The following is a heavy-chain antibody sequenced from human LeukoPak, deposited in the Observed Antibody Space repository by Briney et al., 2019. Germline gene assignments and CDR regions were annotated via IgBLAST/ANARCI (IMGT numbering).Heavy chain of an antibody. CDR3: AKGAGWYNY. Sequence: SETLSLTCTVSGGSINSDYWSWLRQPPGEGPEWIGYIYHSGNTNYNPSLKSRVTISIDTSKKQFSLKLSSVTAADTAVYYCAKGAGWYNYWGQGTLVTVSS. V-gene: IGHV4-59*01. CDR2: IYHSGNT. D-gene: IGHD6-19*01. CDR1: GGSINSDY. J-gene: IGHJ4*02.